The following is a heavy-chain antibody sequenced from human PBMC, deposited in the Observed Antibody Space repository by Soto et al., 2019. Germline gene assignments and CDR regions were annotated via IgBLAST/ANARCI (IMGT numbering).Heavy chain of an antibody. CDR3: ARDEYSSSWLNH. J-gene: IGHJ5*02. CDR1: YGSIISYY. V-gene: IGHV4-31*03. Sequence: PLSLTCTVSYGSIISYYCSWILQHPGKGLEWIGYIYYSGSTYYNPSLKSRVTISVDTSKNQFSLKLSSVTAADTAVYYCARDEYSSSWLNHWGQGTLVTVSS. CDR2: IYYSGST. D-gene: IGHD6-13*01.